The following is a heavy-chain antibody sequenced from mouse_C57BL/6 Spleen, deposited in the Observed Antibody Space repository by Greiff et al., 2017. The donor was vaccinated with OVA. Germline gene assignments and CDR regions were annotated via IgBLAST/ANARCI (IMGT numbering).Heavy chain of an antibody. CDR2: ISDGGSYT. J-gene: IGHJ1*03. CDR1: GFTFSSYA. D-gene: IGHD3-1*01. Sequence: EVQLVESGGGLVKPGGSLKLSCAASGFTFSSYAMSWVRQTPEKRLEWVATISDGGSYTYYPDNVKGRFTSSRDNAKNNLYLQMSHLKSEDTAMYYCAREGYTWYFDVWGTGTTVTVSS. V-gene: IGHV5-4*01. CDR3: AREGYTWYFDV.